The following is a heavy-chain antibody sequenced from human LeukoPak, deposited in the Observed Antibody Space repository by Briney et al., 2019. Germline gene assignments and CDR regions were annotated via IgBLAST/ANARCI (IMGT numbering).Heavy chain of an antibody. CDR2: SSGYNDNT. CDR1: GYTFTSFG. J-gene: IGHJ3*01. V-gene: IGHV1-18*01. Sequence: GASVKVSCKASGYTFTSFGISWVRQAPGQGLEWVGWSSGYNDNTNHAWKLYGRVTMTTDTSTNTAYMDLRSLGSDDTAVYYCARHCFRTSCYKTAFDLWGPGTLVTVSS. D-gene: IGHD2-2*02. CDR3: ARHCFRTSCYKTAFDL.